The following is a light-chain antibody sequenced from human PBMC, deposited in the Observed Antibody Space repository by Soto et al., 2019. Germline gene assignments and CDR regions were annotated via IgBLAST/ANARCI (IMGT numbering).Light chain of an antibody. CDR2: GSS. CDR1: PTIDSN. V-gene: IGKV3-15*01. J-gene: IGKJ1*01. CDR3: QQYCASPL. Sequence: IVMTQSPGSLSVFPGGSATLSFRASPTIDSNLAWYQQKPGQAPRLLIYGSSTRATGIPVRFSGSGSGTDFTLTISSLEPEDFAMYYCQQYCASPLFGQGTKVDIK.